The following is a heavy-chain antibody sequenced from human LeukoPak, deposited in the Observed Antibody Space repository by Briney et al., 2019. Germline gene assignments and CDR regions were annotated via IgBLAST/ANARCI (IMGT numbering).Heavy chain of an antibody. V-gene: IGHV4-39*01. CDR3: ARGDVYYYGSGSYYNDAFDI. CDR1: GGSISSSSYY. J-gene: IGHJ3*02. D-gene: IGHD3-10*01. Sequence: SETLSLTCTVSGGSISSSSYYWGWIRQPPGKGLEWIGSIYYSGSTYYNPSLKSRVTISVDTSKNQFSLKLSSVTAADTAVYYCARGDVYYYGSGSYYNDAFDIWGQGTMVTVSS. CDR2: IYYSGST.